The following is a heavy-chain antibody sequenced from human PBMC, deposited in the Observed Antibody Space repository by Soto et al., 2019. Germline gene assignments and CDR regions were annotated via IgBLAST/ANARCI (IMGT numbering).Heavy chain of an antibody. Sequence: GGSLRLSCEASGFSIRDYWMHWVRQAPGEGLVWVSCINGDASSTTYADSVKGRFTISRDDAKNTVYLQMTSLRAEDTAVYFCARDRSYAMEVWGQGTRVTISS. V-gene: IGHV3-74*01. CDR3: ARDRSYAMEV. J-gene: IGHJ6*02. CDR1: GFSIRDYW. CDR2: INGDASST.